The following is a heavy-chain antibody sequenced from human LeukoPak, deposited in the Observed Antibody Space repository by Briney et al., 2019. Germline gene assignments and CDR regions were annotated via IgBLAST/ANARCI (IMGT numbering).Heavy chain of an antibody. CDR3: VRDRYCRTSSCYGWFDH. CDR1: GFTFDEYA. Sequence: GGSLRLSCAASGFTFDEYAMNWVRQAPGKGLEWVCVISGDGGGTYYADSVKGRFTISRDNSKSSLYLQMNSLRTEDTALYYCVRDRYCRTSSCYGWFDHWGQGTLVTVSS. D-gene: IGHD2-2*01. V-gene: IGHV3-43*02. J-gene: IGHJ5*02. CDR2: ISGDGGGT.